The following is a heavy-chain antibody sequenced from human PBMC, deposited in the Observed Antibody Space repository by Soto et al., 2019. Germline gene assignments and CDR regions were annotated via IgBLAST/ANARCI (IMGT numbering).Heavy chain of an antibody. J-gene: IGHJ4*02. CDR2: IYPADSDT. Sequence: PGESLKISCKAPGYTFASYWIGWVRQMPGKGLEWMGIIYPADSDTRYNPSFQGQVTISADKSITTAYLQWSSLKASDTAMYYCARGPTPLFDHWGQGTLVTVSS. D-gene: IGHD2-15*01. CDR1: GYTFASYW. CDR3: ARGPTPLFDH. V-gene: IGHV5-51*01.